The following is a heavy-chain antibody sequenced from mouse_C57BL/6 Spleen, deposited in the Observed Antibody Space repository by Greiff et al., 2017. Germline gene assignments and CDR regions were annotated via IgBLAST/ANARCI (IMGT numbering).Heavy chain of an antibody. J-gene: IGHJ3*01. V-gene: IGHV1-42*01. CDR2: INPSTGGT. CDR1: GYSFTGYY. D-gene: IGHD4-1*01. Sequence: VQLQQSGPELVKPGASVKISCKASGYSFTGYYMNWVKQSPEKSLEWIGEINPSTGGTTYNQKFKAKATLTVDKSSSTAYMQLKSLTSEDSAVYYCAIILGAYWGQGTLVTVSA. CDR3: AIILGAY.